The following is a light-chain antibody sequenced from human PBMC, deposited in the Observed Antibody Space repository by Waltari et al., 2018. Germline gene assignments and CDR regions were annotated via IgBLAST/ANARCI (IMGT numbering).Light chain of an antibody. J-gene: IGKJ1*01. CDR2: GAS. CDR1: QSVSSS. Sequence: EIVMTQSPATLSLSPGERATLSCRASQSVSSSLAWYQQKPGQAPRLLIYGASSRATGIPDRFSGSGYGTEFTLTISSLEPEDVAVYYCQQNSNWPWTFGQGTKVEIK. CDR3: QQNSNWPWT. V-gene: IGKV3D-15*01.